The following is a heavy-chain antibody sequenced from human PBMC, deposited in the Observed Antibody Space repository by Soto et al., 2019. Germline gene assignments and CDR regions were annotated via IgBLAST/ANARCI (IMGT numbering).Heavy chain of an antibody. Sequence: QITLNESGPTVVRPTETLTLTCRFSGFSLTTSGVGVGWVRQSPGKAPEWLALIYWDDDKRYSESLKSRLTITKDTSKNHVVLTVANLAPTDTATYYCAHRVLRTVFGLVTTTAIYFDFWGQGTPVAVSS. CDR3: AHRVLRTVFGLVTTTAIYFDF. J-gene: IGHJ4*02. CDR2: IYWDDDK. V-gene: IGHV2-5*02. CDR1: GFSLTTSGVG. D-gene: IGHD3-3*01.